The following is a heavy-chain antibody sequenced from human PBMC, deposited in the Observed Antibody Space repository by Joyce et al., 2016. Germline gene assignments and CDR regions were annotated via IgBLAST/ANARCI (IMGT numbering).Heavy chain of an antibody. CDR3: TRDQHSFKWGSFFY. CDR1: GFTFSSFS. V-gene: IGHV3-48*01. Sequence: EVQLVESGGGLVQPGGSLRLSCAASGFTFSSFSMNWVRQAPGKGLEWRSDISSSGASIYNADSVKCRFIISRDNAKNTLFLQMNSLRSEDTAIYYCTRDQHSFKWGSFFYWGPGTLVTVPS. CDR2: ISSSGASI. J-gene: IGHJ4*02. D-gene: IGHD7-27*01.